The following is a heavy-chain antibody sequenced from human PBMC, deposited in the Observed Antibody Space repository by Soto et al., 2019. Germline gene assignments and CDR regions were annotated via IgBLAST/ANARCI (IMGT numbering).Heavy chain of an antibody. CDR1: GFTFSSYA. D-gene: IGHD3-3*01. CDR3: ARDRLTYAFWSGYPRGWDYYYYGMDV. CDR2: ISYDGSNK. V-gene: IGHV3-30-3*01. J-gene: IGHJ6*02. Sequence: QVQLVESGGGVVQPGRSLRLSCAASGFTFSSYAMHWVRQAPGKGLEWVAVISYDGSNKYYADSVKGRFTISRDNSKNTLYLQMNSLRAEDTAVYYCARDRLTYAFWSGYPRGWDYYYYGMDVWGQGTTVTVSS.